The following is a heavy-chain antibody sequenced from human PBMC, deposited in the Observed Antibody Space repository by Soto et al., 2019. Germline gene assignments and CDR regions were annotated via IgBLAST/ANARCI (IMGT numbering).Heavy chain of an antibody. J-gene: IGHJ4*02. CDR3: AKDLAYSSSGNFDY. CDR1: GFTFSSYG. V-gene: IGHV3-30*18. CDR2: ISYDGSNK. Sequence: LRLSCAASGFTFSSYGMHWVRQAPGKGLEWVAVISYDGSNKYYADSVKGRFTISRDNSKNTLHLQMNSLRAEDTAVYYCAKDLAYSSSGNFDYWGQGTLVTVSS. D-gene: IGHD6-13*01.